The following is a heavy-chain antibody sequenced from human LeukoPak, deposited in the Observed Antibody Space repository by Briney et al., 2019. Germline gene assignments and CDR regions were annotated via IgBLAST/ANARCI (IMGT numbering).Heavy chain of an antibody. CDR2: IYSGGST. Sequence: PGGSLRLSCAASGFTVSSNYMGWVRQAPGKGLEWVSVIYSGGSTYYADSVKGRFTISRDNSKNTLYLQMNSLRAEDTAVYYCARARRYGDYGYWGQGTLVTVSS. V-gene: IGHV3-53*01. CDR3: ARARRYGDYGY. CDR1: GFTVSSNY. J-gene: IGHJ4*02. D-gene: IGHD4-17*01.